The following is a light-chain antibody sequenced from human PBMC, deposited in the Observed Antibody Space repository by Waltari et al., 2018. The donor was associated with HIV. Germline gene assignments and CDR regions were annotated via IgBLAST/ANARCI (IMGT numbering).Light chain of an antibody. CDR2: RTT. CDR1: RFNIGSNY. J-gene: IGLJ3*02. CDR3: AAWDDSVSGRV. V-gene: IGLV1-47*01. Sequence: QSVLTQPPSASGTPGQRVTIPGAGVRFNIGSNYVYWYQQFPGTAPNLLIYRTTLRPSGVPDRFSGSKSATSASLAISGLRSEDEADYFCAAWDDSVSGRVFGGGTKLTVL.